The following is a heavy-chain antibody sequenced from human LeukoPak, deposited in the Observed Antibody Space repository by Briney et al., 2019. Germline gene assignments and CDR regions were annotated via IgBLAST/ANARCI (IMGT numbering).Heavy chain of an antibody. J-gene: IGHJ3*02. CDR2: ISSSGSTI. V-gene: IGHV3-48*03. CDR1: GFTFSSYE. D-gene: IGHD6-19*01. Sequence: GGSLRLSCAASGFTFSSYEMNWVRQAPGEGLEWVSYISSSGSTIYYADSVKGRFTISRDNAKNSLYLQMDSLRAEDTAVYYCARDKGIAVAGDAFDIWGQGTMVTVSS. CDR3: ARDKGIAVAGDAFDI.